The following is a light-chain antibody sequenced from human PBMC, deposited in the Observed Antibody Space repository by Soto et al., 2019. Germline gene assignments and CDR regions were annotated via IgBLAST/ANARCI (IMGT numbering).Light chain of an antibody. CDR1: QSSSSY. J-gene: IGKJ1*01. Sequence: DIQMTQSPSSLSASVGDRVTITCRASQSSSSYLNWYQQKPGKAPKLLIYAASSLQSGVPSMFSGSGSGTDFKLTSSSLQSEDFATFYCQQIYSTPPSFGQGTKVEIK. CDR2: AAS. V-gene: IGKV1-39*01. CDR3: QQIYSTPPS.